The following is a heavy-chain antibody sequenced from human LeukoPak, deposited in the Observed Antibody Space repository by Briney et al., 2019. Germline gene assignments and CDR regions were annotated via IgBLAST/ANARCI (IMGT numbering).Heavy chain of an antibody. CDR1: GFTFSSYS. J-gene: IGHJ4*02. CDR2: LSGTGSYL. Sequence: GGSLRLSCAASGFTFSSYSMNWVRQAPGKGLEWVSSLSGTGSYLYSADSVKGRSTISRDNANNSLYLQMNSLRAEDTAVYYCARGPYSFGPFGCWGQGTLVTVSS. D-gene: IGHD5-18*01. CDR3: ARGPYSFGPFGC. V-gene: IGHV3-21*01.